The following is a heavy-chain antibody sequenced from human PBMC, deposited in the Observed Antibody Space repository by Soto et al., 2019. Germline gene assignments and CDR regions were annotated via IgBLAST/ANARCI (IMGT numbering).Heavy chain of an antibody. Sequence: QVQLLQSGAEVKKPGSSVKVSCKASGGTSKMYSISWVRQAPGQGLEWMGGIIPIYGLTNYTQKFNGRVTLTSDESTTTVYMELNRLSSEDTAVYYCAFGLGYANAWSWFDPRGQGSLVTGPS. J-gene: IGHJ5*02. D-gene: IGHD5-12*01. CDR3: AFGLGYANAWSWFDP. V-gene: IGHV1-69*01. CDR1: GGTSKMYS. CDR2: IIPIYGLT.